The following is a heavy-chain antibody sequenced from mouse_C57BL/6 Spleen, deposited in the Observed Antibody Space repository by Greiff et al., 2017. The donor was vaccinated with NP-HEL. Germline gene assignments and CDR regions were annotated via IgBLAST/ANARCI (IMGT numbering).Heavy chain of an antibody. CDR3: ARDGGSHWYFDV. D-gene: IGHD1-1*01. V-gene: IGHV5-4*01. J-gene: IGHJ1*03. CDR2: ISDGGSYT. Sequence: EVQRVESGGGLVKPGGSLKLSCAASGFTFSSYAMSWVRQTPEKRLEWVATISDGGSYTYYPDNVKGRFTISRDNAKNNRYLQMSRLKSEDTAMYYCARDGGSHWYFDVWGTGTTVTVSS. CDR1: GFTFSSYA.